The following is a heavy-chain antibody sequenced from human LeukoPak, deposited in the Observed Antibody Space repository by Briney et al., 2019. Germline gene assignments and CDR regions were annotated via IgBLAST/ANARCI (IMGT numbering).Heavy chain of an antibody. CDR2: INPNSGGT. CDR3: ARNQVVRGVSSSIDS. D-gene: IGHD3-10*01. V-gene: IGHV1-2*02. Sequence: ASVKVSCKASGYTFTGYYMHWVRQAPGQGLEWMGWINPNSGGTNYAQKFQGRVTMTRDTSISTAYMELSRLRSDDTAVYYCARNQVVRGVSSSIDSWGQGTLVTVSS. CDR1: GYTFTGYY. J-gene: IGHJ4*02.